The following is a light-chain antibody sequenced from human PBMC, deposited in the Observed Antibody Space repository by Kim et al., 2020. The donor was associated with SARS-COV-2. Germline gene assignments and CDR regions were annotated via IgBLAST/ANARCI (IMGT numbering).Light chain of an antibody. CDR3: QAWDSSTPYV. CDR1: KLGDKY. CDR2: QDS. V-gene: IGLV3-1*01. J-gene: IGLJ1*01. Sequence: VYPGPTASITCSGDKLGDKYACWYQQKPGQSPVLVIYQDSKRPSGIPERFSGSNSGNTATLTISGTQAMDEADYYCQAWDSSTPYVFGTGTKVTVL.